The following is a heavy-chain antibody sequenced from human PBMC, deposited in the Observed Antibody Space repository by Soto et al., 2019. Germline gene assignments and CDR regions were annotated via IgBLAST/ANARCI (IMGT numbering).Heavy chain of an antibody. D-gene: IGHD6-13*01. Sequence: GGSLRLSCAASGFTFSSYGMHWVRQAPGKGLEWVAVISYDGSNKYYADSVKGRFTISRDNSKNTLYLQMNSLRAEDTAVYYCAKGPTEGAAAGKTTEQYYYGMDVWGQGTTVTVSS. V-gene: IGHV3-30*18. J-gene: IGHJ6*02. CDR3: AKGPTEGAAAGKTTEQYYYGMDV. CDR2: ISYDGSNK. CDR1: GFTFSSYG.